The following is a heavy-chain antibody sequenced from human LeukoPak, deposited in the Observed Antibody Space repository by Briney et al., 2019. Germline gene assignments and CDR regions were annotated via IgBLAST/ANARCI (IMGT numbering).Heavy chain of an antibody. D-gene: IGHD4-23*01. Sequence: SETLSLTCAVYGGSFSGYYWSWIRQPPGKGLEWIGEINHSGSTNYNPSLKSRVTISVDTSKNQFSLKLSSVTAADTAVYYCARALPDYGGNSASGRWFDPWGQGTLVTVSS. V-gene: IGHV4-34*01. CDR3: ARALPDYGGNSASGRWFDP. J-gene: IGHJ5*02. CDR2: INHSGST. CDR1: GGSFSGYY.